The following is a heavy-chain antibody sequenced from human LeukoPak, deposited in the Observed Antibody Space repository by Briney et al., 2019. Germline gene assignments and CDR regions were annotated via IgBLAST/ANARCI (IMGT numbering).Heavy chain of an antibody. J-gene: IGHJ4*02. V-gene: IGHV4-30-4*01. Sequence: SQTLSLTCTVSGGSISSGDYYWSWIRQPPGKGLEWIGYIYYSGSTYYNPSLKSRVTISVDTSKNQFSLKLSSVTATDTAVYYCARESTSLLLDYWGQGTLVIVSS. CDR2: IYYSGST. CDR1: GGSISSGDYY. D-gene: IGHD2-2*01. CDR3: ARESTSLLLDY.